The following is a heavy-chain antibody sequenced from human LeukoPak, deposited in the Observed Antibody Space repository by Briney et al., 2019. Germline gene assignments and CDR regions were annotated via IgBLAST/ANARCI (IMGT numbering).Heavy chain of an antibody. J-gene: IGHJ5*02. CDR2: IYYHENT. D-gene: IGHD3-10*01. Sequence: SETLSLTCTVSGGSISSSSDYWGWIRQAPGKGLEWIGSIYYHENTYYNSSLKSRVTISVDTSKNQFSLKLNSVTAADTAVYYCARHVPYYYGSGSYRWGDNWFDPWGQGTLVTVSS. CDR1: GGSISSSSDY. CDR3: ARHVPYYYGSGSYRWGDNWFDP. V-gene: IGHV4-39*01.